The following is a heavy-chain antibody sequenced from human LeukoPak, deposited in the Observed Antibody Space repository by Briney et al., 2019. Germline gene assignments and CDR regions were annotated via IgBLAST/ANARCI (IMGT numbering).Heavy chain of an antibody. CDR2: MNPNSGNT. CDR3: AKDLVGSGSYYFDY. CDR1: GYTFTSYD. D-gene: IGHD1-26*01. V-gene: IGHV1-8*01. Sequence: GASVTVSCKASGYTFTSYDINWVRQAPGQGLEWMGWMNPNSGNTGYAQKFQGRVTMTRNTSISTAYMELSSLRSEDTAVYYCAKDLVGSGSYYFDYWGQGTLVTVSS. J-gene: IGHJ4*02.